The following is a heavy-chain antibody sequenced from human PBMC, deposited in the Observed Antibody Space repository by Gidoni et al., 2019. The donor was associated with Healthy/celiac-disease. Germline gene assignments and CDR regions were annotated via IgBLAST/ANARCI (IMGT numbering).Heavy chain of an antibody. Sequence: EVQLVASGGGLVKPGGSLRLSCAASGFPFSNAWMSWVRQAPGKGLEWVGRIKSKTDGGTTDYAAPVKGRFTISRDDSKNTLYLQMNSLKTEDTAVYYCTTEMGIVATRDAFDIWGQGTMVTVSS. CDR2: IKSKTDGGTT. V-gene: IGHV3-15*01. J-gene: IGHJ3*02. CDR1: GFPFSNAW. D-gene: IGHD5-12*01. CDR3: TTEMGIVATRDAFDI.